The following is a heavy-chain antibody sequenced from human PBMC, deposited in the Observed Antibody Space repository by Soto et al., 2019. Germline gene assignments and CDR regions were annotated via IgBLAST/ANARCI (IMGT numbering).Heavy chain of an antibody. V-gene: IGHV4-4*07. CDR3: ATISYVGGTDY. Sequence: SETLSLTCTVSGVSISSYYWSWIRQPAGKGLEWIGRIYTSENAHYNPSLKSRVTMSLDTSKNHFSLNLSSVTAADTAVYYCATISYVGGTDYWGLGTLVTVSS. CDR2: IYTSENA. CDR1: GVSISSYY. D-gene: IGHD5-18*01. J-gene: IGHJ4*02.